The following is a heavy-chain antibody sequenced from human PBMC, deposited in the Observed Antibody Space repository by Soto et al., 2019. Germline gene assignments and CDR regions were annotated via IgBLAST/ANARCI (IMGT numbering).Heavy chain of an antibody. D-gene: IGHD6-19*01. CDR1: GFTFSAVY. Sequence: QVPLEESGGGLVKPGGSLRLSCAASGFTFSAVYMSWIRQAPNKGLEYISYISSSGTSANYADSVKGRFTISRDNAKNSLYLQMNSLRAEDTAVYYCARDRGAVTGQYFDYWGQGALVTVSS. J-gene: IGHJ4*02. V-gene: IGHV3-11*05. CDR3: ARDRGAVTGQYFDY. CDR2: ISSSGTSA.